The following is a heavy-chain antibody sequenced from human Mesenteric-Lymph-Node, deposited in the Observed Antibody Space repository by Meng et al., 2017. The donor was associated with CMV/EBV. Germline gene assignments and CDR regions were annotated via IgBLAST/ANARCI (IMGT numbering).Heavy chain of an antibody. D-gene: IGHD6-19*01. V-gene: IGHV3-66*01. Sequence: LSLTCAASGFTVSSNYMSWVRQAPGKGLEWVSVIYSGDSTYYADFVKGRFTISRDNAKNSLYLQMNSLRAEDTAVYYCARIKAVAGKLDYYYGMDVGGQGTTVTVSS. CDR2: IYSGDST. CDR1: GFTVSSNY. J-gene: IGHJ6*02. CDR3: ARIKAVAGKLDYYYGMDV.